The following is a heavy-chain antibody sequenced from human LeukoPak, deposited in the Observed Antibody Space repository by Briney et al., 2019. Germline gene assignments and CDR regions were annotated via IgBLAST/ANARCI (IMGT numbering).Heavy chain of an antibody. CDR2: ISSSGSTI. CDR3: ARSAVTLDY. CDR1: GFTFSSYE. Sequence: PGGSLRLSCAASGFTFSSYEMNWVRQAPGKGLEWVSYISSSGSTIYYADSVKGRFTISRDNAKNSLYLQMNSLRAEDTAAYYCARSAVTLDYWGQGTLVTVSS. V-gene: IGHV3-48*03. D-gene: IGHD4-17*01. J-gene: IGHJ4*02.